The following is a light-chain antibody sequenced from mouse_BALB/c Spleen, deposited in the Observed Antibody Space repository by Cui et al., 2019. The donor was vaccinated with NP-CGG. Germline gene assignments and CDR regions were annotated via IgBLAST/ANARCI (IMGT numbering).Light chain of an antibody. CDR1: TGAVTTTNY. J-gene: IGLJ1*01. CDR2: GTN. Sequence: QAVVTQEYALTTSPGETVTLTCRSSTGAVTTTNYANWVQEKPDHVFTGLIGGTNNRAPAVPARFSGSLIGDKAALTITGAQTEDETIYFCALWYSNHWVFGGGTKLTVL. CDR3: ALWYSNHWV. V-gene: IGLV1*01.